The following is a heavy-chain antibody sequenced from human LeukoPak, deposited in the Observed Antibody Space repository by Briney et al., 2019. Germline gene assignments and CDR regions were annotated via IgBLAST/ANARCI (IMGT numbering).Heavy chain of an antibody. D-gene: IGHD2-2*01. J-gene: IGHJ5*02. Sequence: SETLSLTCTVSGDSITNFYWSWIRQTPGKGLEWIGYIYYSGNANYNPSLKSRVTMSVDTSKNQFSLKLSSVIAADTAIYYCARDLGYCSTVSCYLWFDPWGPGTLVTVSS. CDR2: IYYSGNA. CDR1: GDSITNFY. CDR3: ARDLGYCSTVSCYLWFDP. V-gene: IGHV4-59*01.